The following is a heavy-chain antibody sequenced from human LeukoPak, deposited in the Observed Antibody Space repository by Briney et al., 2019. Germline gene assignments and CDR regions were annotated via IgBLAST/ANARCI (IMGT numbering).Heavy chain of an antibody. V-gene: IGHV4-59*11. CDR2: THYTGET. CDR3: GRNLGSGSDH. D-gene: IGHD3-10*01. J-gene: IGHJ4*02. Sequence: PSETLSLICNVSGDSISGPYWNWIRQSPGRGLEWIGYTHYTGETNYNPSLKSRLTMSVDTSNNQVYLRLSSVTAADTAVYYCGRNLGSGSDHWGQGTLVTVSS. CDR1: GDSISGPY.